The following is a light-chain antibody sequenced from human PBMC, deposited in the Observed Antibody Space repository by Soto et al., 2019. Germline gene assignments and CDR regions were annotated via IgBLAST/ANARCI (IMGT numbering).Light chain of an antibody. V-gene: IGKV2D-29*01. CDR1: QRLLHSDGKTY. J-gene: IGKJ1*01. CDR2: EVS. CDR3: MQSIQLPWT. Sequence: DIVMTRTPLSLSVTPGQPASISCKSSQRLLHSDGKTYLYWYLQEAGQPPQLLMYEVSNRFSGVPDRFSGSGSGTDFTLKISRVEAEDVGVYYCMQSIQLPWTFGQGTKVDIK.